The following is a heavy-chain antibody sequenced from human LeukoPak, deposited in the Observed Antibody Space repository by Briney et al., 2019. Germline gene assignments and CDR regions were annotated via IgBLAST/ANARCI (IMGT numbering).Heavy chain of an antibody. Sequence: KASETLSLTCTVSGGSISSSSYYWGWIRQPPGKGLEWIGSIYYSGSTYYNPSLKSRVTISVDTSKNQFSLKLSSVTAADTAVYYCARHSGPKVQEYSGSLDAFGIWGQGTMVTVSS. CDR3: ARHSGPKVQEYSGSLDAFGI. D-gene: IGHD1-26*01. J-gene: IGHJ3*02. CDR1: GGSISSSSYY. V-gene: IGHV4-39*01. CDR2: IYYSGST.